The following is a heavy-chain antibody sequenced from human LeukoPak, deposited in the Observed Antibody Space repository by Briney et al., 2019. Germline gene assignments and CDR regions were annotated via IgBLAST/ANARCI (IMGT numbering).Heavy chain of an antibody. CDR1: GFTFNTYS. J-gene: IGHJ6*03. CDR3: AKDWSYQGDYYYMDV. Sequence: GGSLRLSCEASGFTFNTYSMNWARQAPGKGLEWVSSIDSSGGYMFYADSVKGRFIISRDNAKDSLYLQMNSLRVEDTAVYYCAKDWSYQGDYYYMDVWGKGTTVTISS. D-gene: IGHD1-26*01. CDR2: IDSSGGYM. V-gene: IGHV3-21*06.